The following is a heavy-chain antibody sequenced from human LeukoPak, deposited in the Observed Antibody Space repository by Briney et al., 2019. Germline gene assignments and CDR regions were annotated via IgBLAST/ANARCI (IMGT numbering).Heavy chain of an antibody. CDR3: TTTITMIVVFIGMTGHDY. D-gene: IGHD3-22*01. V-gene: IGHV3-15*01. CDR2: IKSKSYGVTT. J-gene: IGHJ4*02. Sequence: GGSLRLSCAASGFTFSNAWMTWVRQAPGKGLEWVGRIKSKSYGVTTDYAGPVKGRFTISRDDLKNMVYLQMNSLTTEDPAVYYCTTTITMIVVFIGMTGHDYWGQGTLVTVSS. CDR1: GFTFSNAW.